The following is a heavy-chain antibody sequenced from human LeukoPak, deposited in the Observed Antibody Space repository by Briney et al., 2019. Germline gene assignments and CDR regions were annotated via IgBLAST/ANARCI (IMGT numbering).Heavy chain of an antibody. CDR2: IHQHGNEK. D-gene: IGHD2-8*01. J-gene: IGHJ4*02. CDR1: GFTFSNYW. V-gene: IGHV3-7*01. Sequence: PGGSLRLSCAASGFTFSNYWMSWVRQAPGEGLEWVASIHQHGNEKYFVDSVRGRFTISRDNAKTSLYLQMSSLRAEDTAVYYCTTLNGPLFEYWGQGTLVSVS. CDR3: TTLNGPLFEY.